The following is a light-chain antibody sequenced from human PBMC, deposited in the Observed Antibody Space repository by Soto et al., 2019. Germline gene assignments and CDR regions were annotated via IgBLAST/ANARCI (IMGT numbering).Light chain of an antibody. Sequence: DIQLTPSPSLLSASIGDRVTITCRASHDISTFLAWYQQKPGKPPKLLIYEAPTLQSGVPSRFSGSGSGTEFTLTISGLLPEDFAAYHCQQLYTLPFTFGQGTRLEIK. V-gene: IGKV1-9*01. CDR1: HDISTF. CDR3: QQLYTLPFT. J-gene: IGKJ5*01. CDR2: EAP.